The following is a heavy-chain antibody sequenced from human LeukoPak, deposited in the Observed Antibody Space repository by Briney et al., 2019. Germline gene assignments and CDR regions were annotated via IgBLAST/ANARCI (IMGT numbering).Heavy chain of an antibody. V-gene: IGHV5-51*01. J-gene: IGHJ5*02. CDR1: GYSFTSYW. CDR2: IYPGDSDT. Sequence: PGESLKISCKGSGYSFTSYWIGWVRQMPGEGLEWMGIIYPGDSDTRYSPSFQGQATISADKSISTAYLQWSSLKASDTATYYCARVPGTTVTTLRWFDPWGQGTLVTVSS. D-gene: IGHD4-17*01. CDR3: ARVPGTTVTTLRWFDP.